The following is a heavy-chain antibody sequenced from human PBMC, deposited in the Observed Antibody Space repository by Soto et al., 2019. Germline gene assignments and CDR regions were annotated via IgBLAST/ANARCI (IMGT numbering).Heavy chain of an antibody. CDR1: GFTFSSYS. CDR3: ARSTGGSYGQLSQPTDHFDY. J-gene: IGHJ4*02. CDR2: ISSSSSTI. V-gene: IGHV3-48*02. D-gene: IGHD1-26*01. Sequence: PGGSLRLSCAASGFTFSSYSMNWVRQAPGKGLEWVSYISSSSSTIYYADSVKGRFTISRDNAKNSLYLQMNSLRDEDTAVYYCARSTGGSYGQLSQPTDHFDYWGQGTLVTVSS.